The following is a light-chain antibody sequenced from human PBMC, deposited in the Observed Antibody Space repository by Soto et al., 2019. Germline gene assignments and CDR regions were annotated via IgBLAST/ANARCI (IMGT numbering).Light chain of an antibody. J-gene: IGLJ2*01. CDR1: SSDVGGYKY. CDR3: ASYTSSSTSVI. CDR2: EVS. Sequence: QSALTQPASVSGSPGQSITISCTGTSSDVGGYKYVSWHQQHPDKAPKLIIFEVSNRPSGISSRFSGSKSGNTASLTISGLQAEDEADYYCASYTSSSTSVIFGRGTKVTVL. V-gene: IGLV2-14*01.